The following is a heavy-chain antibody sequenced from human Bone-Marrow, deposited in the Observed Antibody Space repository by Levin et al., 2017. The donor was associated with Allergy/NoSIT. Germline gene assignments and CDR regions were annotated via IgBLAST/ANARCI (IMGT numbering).Heavy chain of an antibody. CDR3: AKDRYYASGSQSSFES. CDR1: GFTFNKFA. CDR2: TSGSGANT. D-gene: IGHD3-10*01. Sequence: GGSLRLSCTGSGFTFNKFAVAWVRQGPGKGLEWVSVTSGSGANTHYADSLQGRFFVSRDNSKNTIFLQPNSLRVADTALYYCAKDRYYASGSQSSFESWGQGTLVTVFS. J-gene: IGHJ5*01. V-gene: IGHV3-23*01.